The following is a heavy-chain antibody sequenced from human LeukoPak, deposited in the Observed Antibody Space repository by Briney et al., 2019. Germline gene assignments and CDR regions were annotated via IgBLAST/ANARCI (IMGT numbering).Heavy chain of an antibody. CDR1: GYTFTSYD. J-gene: IGHJ4*02. V-gene: IGHV1-8*03. CDR3: ARSEPTVVTIDY. Sequence: ASVKVSCKASGYTFTSYDINWVRQATGQGLEWMGWTNPNSGNTGYAQKFQGRVTITRNTSISTAYMELSSLRSEDTAVYYCARSEPTVVTIDYWGQGTLVTVSS. D-gene: IGHD4-23*01. CDR2: TNPNSGNT.